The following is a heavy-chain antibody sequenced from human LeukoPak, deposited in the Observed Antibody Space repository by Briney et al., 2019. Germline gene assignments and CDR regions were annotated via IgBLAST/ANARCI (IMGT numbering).Heavy chain of an antibody. V-gene: IGHV3-23*01. CDR1: GLTLSAYA. CDR3: VKGLHLLDV. CDR2: IDYAGK. J-gene: IGHJ6*04. Sequence: GGSLRLSCAPSGLTLSAYAMTCVPEAPGKGLEWVYTIDYAGKFYEDSVKGRFTLSRDDSNDTLSLQMNSLRAEDTALYYCVKGLHLLDVWGEGTSVTVSS.